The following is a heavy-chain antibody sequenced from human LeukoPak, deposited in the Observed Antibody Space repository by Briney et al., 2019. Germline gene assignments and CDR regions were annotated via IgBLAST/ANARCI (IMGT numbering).Heavy chain of an antibody. V-gene: IGHV3-33*01. CDR1: GFTFSSYG. J-gene: IGHJ4*02. D-gene: IGHD2-2*01. CDR3: AREKGGYCSSTSCALDY. CDR2: IWYDGSNK. Sequence: GRSLRLSCAASGFTFSSYGMHWVRQASGKGLEWVAVIWYDGSNKYYADSVKGRFTISRDNSKNTLYLQMNSLRAEDTAVYYCAREKGGYCSSTSCALDYWGQGTLVTVSS.